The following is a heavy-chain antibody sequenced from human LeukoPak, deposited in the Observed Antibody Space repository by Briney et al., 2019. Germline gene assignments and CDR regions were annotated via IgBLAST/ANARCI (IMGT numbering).Heavy chain of an antibody. Sequence: SETLSLTCTVSGGSMRSSSYYWGWIRQPPGKGLEWIGSIYYSGSTYYNPSLKSRVTISVDTSKNQFSLKLSSVTAADTAVYYCASSYYDFWSGWNFDYWGQGTLVTVSS. CDR3: ASSYYDFWSGWNFDY. V-gene: IGHV4-39*01. CDR1: GGSMRSSSYY. D-gene: IGHD3-3*01. J-gene: IGHJ4*02. CDR2: IYYSGST.